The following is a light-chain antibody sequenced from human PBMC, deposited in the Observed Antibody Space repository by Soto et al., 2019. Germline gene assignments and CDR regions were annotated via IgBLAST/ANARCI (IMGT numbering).Light chain of an antibody. J-gene: IGKJ3*01. CDR3: QQANSFPHT. CDR2: GAS. Sequence: EIVLTQSPGTLSLSPGERATLSCRASQSVSSSYLAWYQQKPGQAPRLLIYGASSRATGITDRFSGSGSGPDVTLTISRLEPEDFATYYCQQANSFPHTFGPGTKVDIK. CDR1: QSVSSSY. V-gene: IGKV3-20*01.